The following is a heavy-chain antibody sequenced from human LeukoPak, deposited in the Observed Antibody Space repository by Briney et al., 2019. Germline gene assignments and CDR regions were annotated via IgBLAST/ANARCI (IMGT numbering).Heavy chain of an antibody. CDR2: IYIRGAT. CDR1: GDSVSSYY. D-gene: IGHD6-19*01. Sequence: KSSETLCPSCTVSGDSVSSYYWNWIRQPAGRGLEWIGHIYIRGATNYNPSVKSRVTMSVDTSKNQFSLKVSSVTAADTAVYYCARGHNSGWRNFDYWGQGTLVTVSS. V-gene: IGHV4-4*07. J-gene: IGHJ4*02. CDR3: ARGHNSGWRNFDY.